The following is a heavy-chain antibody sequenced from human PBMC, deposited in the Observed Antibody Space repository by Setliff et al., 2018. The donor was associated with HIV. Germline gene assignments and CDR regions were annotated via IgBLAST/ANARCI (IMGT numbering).Heavy chain of an antibody. V-gene: IGHV3-74*01. CDR2: INSDGSTT. CDR1: GLTFSRHR. D-gene: IGHD4-17*01. CDR3: AREDVTTSGLDI. J-gene: IGHJ3*02. Sequence: QPGGSLRLSCAASGLTFSRHRMHWVRQAPGKGLVWVSNINSDGSTTAYADPVKGRVTVSRDNAKSTVYLQMNSLRVEDTAVYYCAREDVTTSGLDIWGQGTMVTVSS.